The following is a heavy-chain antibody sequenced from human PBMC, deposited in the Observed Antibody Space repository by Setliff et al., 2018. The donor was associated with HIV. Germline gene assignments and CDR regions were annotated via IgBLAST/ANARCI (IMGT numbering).Heavy chain of an antibody. CDR1: GFTFSDYW. Sequence: HPGGSLRLSCAASGFTFSDYWMSWVRQAPGKGLEWVANIKEDGSETYYVDSVEGRFTISRDNAKNSLYLQMNSLRAEDTAVYYCARDRIESALNYWGQGTLVTAPQ. CDR3: ARDRIESALNY. V-gene: IGHV3-7*01. CDR2: IKEDGSET. J-gene: IGHJ4*02. D-gene: IGHD3-16*01.